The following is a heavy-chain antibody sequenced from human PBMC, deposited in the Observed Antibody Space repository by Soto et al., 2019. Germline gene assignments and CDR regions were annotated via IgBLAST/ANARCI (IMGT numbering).Heavy chain of an antibody. D-gene: IGHD1-26*01. CDR1: GYSISSSNW. CDR3: ARREIQGPIDY. Sequence: QVQLQESGPGLVKPSDTLSLTCAVSGYSISSSNWWGWIRQPPGKGLEWIGSIDDGGTTYYNPSLKSRVTMSVDTSKNQFSLKLTSVTAVDTAVYYCARREIQGPIDYWGQGTLVTVSS. J-gene: IGHJ4*02. CDR2: IDDGGTT. V-gene: IGHV4-28*01.